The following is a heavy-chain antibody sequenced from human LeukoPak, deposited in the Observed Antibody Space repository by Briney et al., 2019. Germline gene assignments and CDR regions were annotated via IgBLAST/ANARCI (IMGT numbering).Heavy chain of an antibody. CDR3: ARGDWVA. CDR2: INTNTGNP. V-gene: IGHV7-4-1*02. J-gene: IGHJ4*02. Sequence: ASVKVSCKASGYTFSGSDMNWVRQAPGQGLEWMGWINTNTGNPTYVPGFTGRFVFSFDTSVSTAYLQISSLKAEDTAVYYCARGDWVAWGQGTLVTVSS. D-gene: IGHD3-9*01. CDR1: GYTFSGSD.